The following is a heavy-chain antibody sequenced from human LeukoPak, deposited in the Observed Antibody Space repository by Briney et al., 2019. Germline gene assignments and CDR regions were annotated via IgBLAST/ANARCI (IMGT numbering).Heavy chain of an antibody. J-gene: IGHJ6*03. CDR2: INHSGST. CDR1: GGSISSSSYY. CDR3: ARGAGTYYYYYMDV. Sequence: SETLSLTCTVSGGSISSSSYYWSWIRQPPGKGLEWIGEINHSGSTNYNPSLKSRVTISVDTSKNQFSLKLSSVTAADTAVYYCARGAGTYYYYYMDVWGKGTTVTISS. V-gene: IGHV4-39*07. D-gene: IGHD6-13*01.